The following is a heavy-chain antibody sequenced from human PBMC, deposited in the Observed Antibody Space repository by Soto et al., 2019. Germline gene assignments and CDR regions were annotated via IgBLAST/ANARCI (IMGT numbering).Heavy chain of an antibody. CDR3: ARAGRGSGYGQGLFDY. V-gene: IGHV4-59*01. Sequence: QVQLQESGPGLVKPSETLSLTCTVSGGSISSYYWSWIRQPPGKGLEGIGYIYYSGSTNYNPSLKSRVTISVDTSKNQFSLKLSSVTAADTAVYYCARAGRGSGYGQGLFDYWGQGTLVTVSS. J-gene: IGHJ4*02. CDR2: IYYSGST. CDR1: GGSISSYY. D-gene: IGHD5-12*01.